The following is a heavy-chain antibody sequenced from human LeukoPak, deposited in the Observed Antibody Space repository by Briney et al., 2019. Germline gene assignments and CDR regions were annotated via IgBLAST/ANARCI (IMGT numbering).Heavy chain of an antibody. V-gene: IGHV3-48*01. D-gene: IGHD1-1*01. Sequence: PGGSLRLSCAASGFTFRAYRMYWVRQAPGRGLEWVSDISGGSASIFYADSVKGRFTISRDNAKNSLYLQMNSLRAEDTAVYYCARDYWRSIDHWGQGTLVTVSS. CDR1: GFTFRAYR. CDR2: ISGGSASI. CDR3: ARDYWRSIDH. J-gene: IGHJ4*02.